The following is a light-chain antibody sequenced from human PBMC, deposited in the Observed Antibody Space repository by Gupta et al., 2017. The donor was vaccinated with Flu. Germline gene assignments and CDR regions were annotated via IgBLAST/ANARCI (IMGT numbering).Light chain of an antibody. CDR2: ENT. J-gene: IGLJ2*01. Sequence: QSGLAQPPSVSGAPGQRVTISRTGSSSNFGARYDVHWYQHLPGTAPKLLIYENTNRPAGVPDRFSGSKSGTAATLAITGLQAEEDADYYCQSFDTSRSVIFGGGTRLTVL. V-gene: IGLV1-40*01. CDR1: SSNFGARYD. CDR3: QSFDTSRSVI.